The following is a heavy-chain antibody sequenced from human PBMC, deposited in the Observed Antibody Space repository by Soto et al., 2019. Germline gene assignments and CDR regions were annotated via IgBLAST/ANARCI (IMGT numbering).Heavy chain of an antibody. D-gene: IGHD3-3*02. Sequence: GGALRVSRTDSGFTFSSYAMHWVRQAPGKGLEWVAVISYDGSNKYYADSVKGRFTISRDNSKNTLYLQMNSLRAEDTAVYYCARIRARNAFDIWDQGTMVTVSS. CDR3: ARIRARNAFDI. CDR1: GFTFSSYA. J-gene: IGHJ3*02. V-gene: IGHV3-30-3*01. CDR2: ISYDGSNK.